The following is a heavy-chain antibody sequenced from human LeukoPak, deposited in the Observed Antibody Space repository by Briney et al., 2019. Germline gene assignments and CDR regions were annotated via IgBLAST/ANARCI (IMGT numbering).Heavy chain of an antibody. CDR1: GYTFTSYG. D-gene: IGHD1-14*01. Sequence: ASVKVSCKASGYTFTSYGISWVRQAPGQGLEWMGWISAYNGSTNYAQKLQGRVTMTTDTSTSTAYMGLRSLRSDDTAVYYCVRAGARDGTTTYYYYYYMDVWGKGTTVTVSS. J-gene: IGHJ6*03. CDR2: ISAYNGST. V-gene: IGHV1-18*01. CDR3: VRAGARDGTTTYYYYYYMDV.